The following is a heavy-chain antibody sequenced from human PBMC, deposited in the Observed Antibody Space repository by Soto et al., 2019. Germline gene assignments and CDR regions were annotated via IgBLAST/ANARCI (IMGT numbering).Heavy chain of an antibody. V-gene: IGHV3-33*01. CDR1: GFTFSSYG. J-gene: IGHJ3*02. CDR3: ARDHSSGWPGDAFDI. D-gene: IGHD6-19*01. CDR2: IWYDGSNK. Sequence: QVQLVESGGGVVQPGRSLRLSCAASGFTFSSYGMHWVRQAPGKGLEWVAVIWYDGSNKYYADSVKGRFTISGENSKNTLYGQMNRVRAEDTGVYYCARDHSSGWPGDAFDIWGQGTMVTVSS.